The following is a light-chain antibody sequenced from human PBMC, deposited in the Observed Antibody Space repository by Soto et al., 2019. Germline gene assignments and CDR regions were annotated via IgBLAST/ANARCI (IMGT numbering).Light chain of an antibody. CDR3: CPYGGTSTPYA. CDR2: EDN. CDR1: SSDVGSYNF. V-gene: IGLV2-23*01. Sequence: QSVLTQSASVSGSPGQSITISCTGTSSDVGSYNFVSWYQQHPGKAPKLMIYEDNKRPSGVSNRFSASKSANTASLTISGLQAEDEADYYCCPYGGTSTPYAFGPGTKATVL. J-gene: IGLJ1*01.